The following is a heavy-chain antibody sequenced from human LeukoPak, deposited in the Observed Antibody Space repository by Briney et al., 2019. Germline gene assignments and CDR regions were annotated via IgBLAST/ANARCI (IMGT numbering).Heavy chain of an antibody. CDR2: IYTSGST. D-gene: IGHD3-22*01. J-gene: IGHJ5*02. V-gene: IGHV4-4*07. Sequence: SETLSLTCTVSGGSVSSYYWSWIRQPAGKGLEWIGRIYTSGSTNYNPSLKSRVTISIDTSKNQFSLKLSSVTAADTAVYYCARTRTMISDFDPWGQGTLVTVSS. CDR3: ARTRTMISDFDP. CDR1: GGSVSSYY.